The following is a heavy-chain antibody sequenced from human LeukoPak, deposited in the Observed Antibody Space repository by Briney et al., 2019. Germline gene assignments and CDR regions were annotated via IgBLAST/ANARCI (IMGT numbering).Heavy chain of an antibody. CDR1: GGSISSSNYY. V-gene: IGHV4-39*01. CDR2: TYYSGST. Sequence: SETLSLTCTVSGGSISSSNYYWGWIRLPPGKGLEWIGSTYYSGSTFYNPSLKSRVTISVDTSKNQFSLKLSSVTAADPAVYYCARHMGTAAAGRWGKVAKPNWFDPWGQGTLVTVSS. J-gene: IGHJ5*02. CDR3: ARHMGTAAAGRWGKVAKPNWFDP. D-gene: IGHD6-13*01.